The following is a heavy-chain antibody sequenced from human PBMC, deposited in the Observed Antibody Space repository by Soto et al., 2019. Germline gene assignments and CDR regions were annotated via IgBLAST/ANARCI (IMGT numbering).Heavy chain of an antibody. Sequence: EVQLVESGGGLVQPGGSLRLSCAASGFTVSSNYMSWVRQAPGKGLEWVSVIYSGGSTYYADSVKGRFTISRDNSKNTLYLQMNSLRAEDTAVYYCARGHWSGHEARFFDYWGQGTLVTVSS. CDR3: ARGHWSGHEARFFDY. D-gene: IGHD3-3*01. CDR2: IYSGGST. J-gene: IGHJ4*02. V-gene: IGHV3-66*01. CDR1: GFTVSSNY.